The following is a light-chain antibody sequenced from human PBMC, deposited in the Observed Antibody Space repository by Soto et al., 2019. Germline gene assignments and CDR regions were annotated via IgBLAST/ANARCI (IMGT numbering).Light chain of an antibody. J-gene: IGLJ3*02. V-gene: IGLV2-14*01. Sequence: QSVLTQPASVSASPGQSITISCTGSRSDINSYKFVSWYQVLPGKAPKLIIYEDDYRPPEISSRFSASKSGNTASLTISGVQLEDDSHYFCCSYTNANTWVFGGGTKLTVL. CDR1: RSDINSYKF. CDR2: EDD. CDR3: CSYTNANTWV.